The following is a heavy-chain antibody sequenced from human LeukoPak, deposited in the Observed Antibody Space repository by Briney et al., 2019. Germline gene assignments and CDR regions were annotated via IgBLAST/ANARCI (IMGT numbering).Heavy chain of an antibody. CDR1: GGSISSSSYY. CDR2: INHSGST. D-gene: IGHD3-10*01. J-gene: IGHJ4*02. CDR3: ARALFYYGSGIFDY. Sequence: SETLSLTCTVSGGSISSSSYYWSWIRQPPGKGLEWIGEINHSGSTNYNPSLKSRVTISVDTSKNQFSLKLSSVTAADTAVYYCARALFYYGSGIFDYWGQGTLVTVSS. V-gene: IGHV4-39*07.